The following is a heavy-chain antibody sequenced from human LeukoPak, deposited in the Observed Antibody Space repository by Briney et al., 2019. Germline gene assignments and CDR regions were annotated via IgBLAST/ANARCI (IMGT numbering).Heavy chain of an antibody. V-gene: IGHV3-64D*09. J-gene: IGHJ6*02. CDR1: GFNFSRYT. CDR2: MSSNGGST. CDR3: VKEEYYYDSSGYLYYYYYGMDV. D-gene: IGHD3-22*01. Sequence: GGSLRLSCSASGFNFSRYTMHWVRQAPGKGLEYVSAMSSNGGSTYYADSVKGSFTISRDNSKSTLYLQLSSLRAEDTAVYYCVKEEYYYDSSGYLYYYYYGMDVWGQGTTVTVSS.